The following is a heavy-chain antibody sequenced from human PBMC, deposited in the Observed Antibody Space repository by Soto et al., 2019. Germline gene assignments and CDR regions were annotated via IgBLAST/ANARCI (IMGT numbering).Heavy chain of an antibody. Sequence: PSETLSLTCTVSGGSVSSGSYYWSWIRQPPGKGLEWIGYIYYSGSTNYNPSLKSRVTISVDTSKNQFSLKLSSVTAADTAVYYCAREGAMASYYFDYWGQGTLVTVSS. CDR1: GGSVSSGSYY. D-gene: IGHD2-2*01. CDR2: IYYSGST. J-gene: IGHJ4*02. V-gene: IGHV4-61*01. CDR3: AREGAMASYYFDY.